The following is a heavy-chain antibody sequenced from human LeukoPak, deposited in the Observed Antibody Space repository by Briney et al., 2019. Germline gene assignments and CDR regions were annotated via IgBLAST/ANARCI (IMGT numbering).Heavy chain of an antibody. V-gene: IGHV3-48*04. Sequence: GGSLRLSCAASGFTFSSYSMTWVRQAPGKGLEWISYISSSTNTIYYADSVKGRFTISRDNAKNSLYLQMNSLRVEDTAVFYCARETYFGLDYWGQGTLVTVSS. J-gene: IGHJ4*02. CDR2: ISSSTNTI. CDR1: GFTFSSYS. D-gene: IGHD3-10*01. CDR3: ARETYFGLDY.